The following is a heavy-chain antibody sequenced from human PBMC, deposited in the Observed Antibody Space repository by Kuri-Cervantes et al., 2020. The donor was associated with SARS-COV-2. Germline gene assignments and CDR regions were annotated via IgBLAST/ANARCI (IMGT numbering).Heavy chain of an antibody. CDR2: ISGSGGST. CDR3: AKDLYSGSYLRYYYGMDV. Sequence: GGSLRLSCAASGFTFSSYAMSWVRQAPGKGLEWVSAISGSGGSTYYADSVKGRFTISRDNSKNTLYLQMNSLRAEDTAVYYCAKDLYSGSYLRYYYGMDVWGQGTTVTVSS. D-gene: IGHD1-26*01. CDR1: GFTFSSYA. V-gene: IGHV3-23*01. J-gene: IGHJ6*02.